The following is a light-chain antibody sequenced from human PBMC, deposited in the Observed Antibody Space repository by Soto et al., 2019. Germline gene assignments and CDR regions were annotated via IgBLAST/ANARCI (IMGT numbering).Light chain of an antibody. J-gene: IGKJ1*01. V-gene: IGKV1-5*01. Sequence: DIQMTQSPSTLSACVGDRVTITCRASQSISSWLAWYQQKPGKAPKLLIYAASTLQSGVPSRFSGSGSGTDFTLTISCLQSEDFATYYCQQYYSYPVEFGQGTKVDIK. CDR2: AAS. CDR3: QQYYSYPVE. CDR1: QSISSW.